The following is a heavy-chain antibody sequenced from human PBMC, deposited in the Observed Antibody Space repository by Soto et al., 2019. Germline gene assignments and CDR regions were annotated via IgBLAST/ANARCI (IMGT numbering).Heavy chain of an antibody. CDR3: AKDYLTAAGIPYGMDV. V-gene: IGHV5-10-1*01. CDR1: GYSFTSYW. J-gene: IGHJ6*02. D-gene: IGHD6-13*01. CDR2: IDPSDSYT. Sequence: ESLKISCKGSGYSFTSYWISWVRQMPGKGLEWMGRIDPSDSYTNYSPSFQGHVTISADKSISTAYLQMNSLRAEDTAVYYCAKDYLTAAGIPYGMDVWGQVTTVTVSS.